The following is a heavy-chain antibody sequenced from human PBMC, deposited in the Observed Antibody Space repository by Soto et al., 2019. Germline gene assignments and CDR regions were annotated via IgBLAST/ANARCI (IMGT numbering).Heavy chain of an antibody. CDR1: GYTFTGYY. CDR2: INPNSGGT. V-gene: IGHV1-2*04. CDR3: ARGRMARAVITLDDYYYYYMDV. D-gene: IGHD3-10*01. J-gene: IGHJ6*03. Sequence: ASVKVSCKASGYTFTGYYMHWVRQAPGQGLEWMGWINPNSGGTNYAQKFQGWVTMTRDTSISTAYMELGRLRSDDTAVYYCARGRMARAVITLDDYYYYYMDVWGKGTTVTVSS.